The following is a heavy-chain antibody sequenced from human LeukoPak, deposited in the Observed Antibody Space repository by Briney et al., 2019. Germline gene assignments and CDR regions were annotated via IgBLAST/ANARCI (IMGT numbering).Heavy chain of an antibody. CDR1: GFTFSSYA. V-gene: IGHV3-23*01. D-gene: IGHD3-10*01. CDR3: AKEGFRGWMNWFDP. J-gene: IGHJ5*02. CDR2: ISGSGGST. Sequence: PGGSLRLSCAASGFTFSSYAMNWVRQAPGRGLEWVSAISGSGGSTYYADSVKGRFTISRDNSKNTLYLQMNSLRAEDTAVYYCAKEGFRGWMNWFDPWGQGTLVTVSS.